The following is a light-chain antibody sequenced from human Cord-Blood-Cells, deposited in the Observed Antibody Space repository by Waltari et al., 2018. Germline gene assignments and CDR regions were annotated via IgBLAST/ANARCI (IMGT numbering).Light chain of an antibody. CDR2: EVS. CDR3: SSYTSSSTVV. CDR1: SSDVGGYHY. J-gene: IGLJ2*01. Sequence: QSALTQPASVSGSPGQSITISRTGTSSDVGGYHYVSWYQQHPGKAPKLMIYEVSNRPSGVSNRFSGSKSGNTASLTISGLQAEDEADYYCSSYTSSSTVVFGGGTKLTVL. V-gene: IGLV2-14*01.